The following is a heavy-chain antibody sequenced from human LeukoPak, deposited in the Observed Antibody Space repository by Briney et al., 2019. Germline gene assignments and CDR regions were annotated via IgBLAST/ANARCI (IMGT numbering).Heavy chain of an antibody. CDR2: IFASGST. Sequence: SETLSLTCTVSDGSIISYSWSWIRQPAGKGLEWIGRIFASGSTKYNPSLKSRVTMSVETSKNQFSLKLSSVTAADTAVYYCAREGSAFDIWGQGTMVTVSS. V-gene: IGHV4-4*07. CDR1: DGSIISYS. CDR3: AREGSAFDI. J-gene: IGHJ3*02.